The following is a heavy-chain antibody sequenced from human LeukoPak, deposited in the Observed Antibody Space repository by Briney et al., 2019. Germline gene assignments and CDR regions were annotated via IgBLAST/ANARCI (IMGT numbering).Heavy chain of an antibody. Sequence: PGGSLRLSCAASGFTSSSYAMSWVRQAPGKGLEWVSVISGSGGSTDYADSVKGRFTISRDNSRNTLYLQMSSLRAEDTAVYYCAKDQSLSTTMMFDYWGQGTLVTVSS. J-gene: IGHJ4*02. CDR3: AKDQSLSTTMMFDY. D-gene: IGHD3-22*01. V-gene: IGHV3-23*01. CDR1: GFTSSSYA. CDR2: ISGSGGST.